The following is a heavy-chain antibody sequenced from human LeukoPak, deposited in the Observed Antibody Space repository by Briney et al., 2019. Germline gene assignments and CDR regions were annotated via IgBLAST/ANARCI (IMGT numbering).Heavy chain of an antibody. Sequence: PSETLSLTCAVYGGSFSGYYWSWIRQPPGKGLGWIGEINHSGSTNYNPSLKSRVAISVDTSKNQFSLKLRSVTAADTAVYYCARGLSAIVHWGQGTLVTVSS. J-gene: IGHJ4*02. CDR2: INHSGST. V-gene: IGHV4-34*01. D-gene: IGHD2-21*02. CDR1: GGSFSGYY. CDR3: ARGLSAIVH.